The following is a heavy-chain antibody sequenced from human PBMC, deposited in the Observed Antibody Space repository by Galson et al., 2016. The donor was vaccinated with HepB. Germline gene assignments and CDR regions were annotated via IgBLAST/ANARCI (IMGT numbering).Heavy chain of an antibody. CDR2: ISGSSTYI. J-gene: IGHJ4*02. V-gene: IGHV3-21*06. CDR3: ARDPPYYHDMSGYFFDY. D-gene: IGHD3-22*01. Sequence: SLRLSCAASGITLTTYSMNWVRQALGKGLEWVSSISGSSTYIYYAESVKGRFTISRDNAKNSLFLQGNSLRAEDTAIYYCARDPPYYHDMSGYFFDYWGRGTLVTVSS. CDR1: GITLTTYS.